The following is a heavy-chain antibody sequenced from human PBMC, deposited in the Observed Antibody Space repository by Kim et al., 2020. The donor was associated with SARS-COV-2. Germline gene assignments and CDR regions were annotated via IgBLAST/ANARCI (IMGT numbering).Heavy chain of an antibody. CDR3: ARAGRQWLVRPIFYYFDY. CDR1: GGSFSGYY. J-gene: IGHJ4*02. D-gene: IGHD6-19*01. CDR2: INHSGST. Sequence: SETLSLTCAVYGGSFSGYYWSWIRQPPGKGLEWIGEINHSGSTNYNPSLKTRVTISVDTSKNQFSLKLSSVTPADTAGYYCARAGRQWLVRPIFYYFDYWGQGTLVTVSS. V-gene: IGHV4-34*01.